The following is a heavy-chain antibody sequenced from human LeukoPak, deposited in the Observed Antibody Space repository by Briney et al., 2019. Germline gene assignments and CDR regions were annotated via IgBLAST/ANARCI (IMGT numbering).Heavy chain of an antibody. CDR3: ARSSGWWFTLDI. J-gene: IGHJ3*02. Sequence: GESLKISCKGSEYNFRIYWIGWVRQMPGKGLEWMGIIYPGDSDTRYSPSFQGQVTISADKSISTAYLQWSSLKASDTAMYCCARSSGWWFTLDIWGQGTMVTVSS. V-gene: IGHV5-51*01. CDR1: EYNFRIYW. CDR2: IYPGDSDT. D-gene: IGHD6-19*01.